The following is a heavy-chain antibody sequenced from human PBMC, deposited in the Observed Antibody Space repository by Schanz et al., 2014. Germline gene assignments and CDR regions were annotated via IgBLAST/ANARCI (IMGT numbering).Heavy chain of an antibody. V-gene: IGHV3-53*01. J-gene: IGHJ3*01. CDR3: ARDEGRDGYNLAFDV. CDR2: MYINSGST. CDR1: GFTVNTNY. Sequence: EVQLLESGGGLIQPGGSLRLSCAVSGFTVNTNYMSWVRQAPGKGLEWISSMYINSGSTQYADSVKGRFFISRDSSKNTLFLQMNSLRADDTAIYFCARDEGRDGYNLAFDVWGQGTLVTVSS. D-gene: IGHD2-21*01.